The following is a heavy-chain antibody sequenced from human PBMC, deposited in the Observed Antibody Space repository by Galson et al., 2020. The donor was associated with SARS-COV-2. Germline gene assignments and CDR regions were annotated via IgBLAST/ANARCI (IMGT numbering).Heavy chain of an antibody. V-gene: IGHV3-33*01. Sequence: GGSLRLSCAASGFTFSSYGMHWVRQAPGKGLEWVAVIWYDGSNKYYADSVKGRFTISRDNSKNTLYLQMNSLRAEDTAVYYCARDAPYDFWSGPHDYWGQGTLVTVSS. CDR2: IWYDGSNK. CDR3: ARDAPYDFWSGPHDY. CDR1: GFTFSSYG. J-gene: IGHJ4*02. D-gene: IGHD3-3*01.